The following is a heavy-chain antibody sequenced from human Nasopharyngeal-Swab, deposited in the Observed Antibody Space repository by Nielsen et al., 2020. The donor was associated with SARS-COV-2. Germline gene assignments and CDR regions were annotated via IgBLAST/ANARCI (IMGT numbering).Heavy chain of an antibody. Sequence: SETLSLTCTVSGGSINSGGYYWSWIRQHPGKGQEWIGYIYYSGSTFYNPSLESRVAMSVDTSKNQFSLNLSSVTAADAAVYYCASTAAAFDNWGQGTLVTVSS. V-gene: IGHV4-31*03. CDR1: GGSINSGGYY. CDR3: ASTAAAFDN. CDR2: IYYSGST. D-gene: IGHD6-25*01. J-gene: IGHJ4*02.